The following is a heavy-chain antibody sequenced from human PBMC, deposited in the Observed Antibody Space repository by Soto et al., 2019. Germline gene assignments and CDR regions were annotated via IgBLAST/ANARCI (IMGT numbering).Heavy chain of an antibody. J-gene: IGHJ5*02. V-gene: IGHV1-69*12. CDR3: ARAPLHCISTSCLDNWFDP. Sequence: QVQLVQSGAEVKRPGSSVKVSCKASGGTFSSSAISWVRQAPGQGLEWMGGIIPIFGTANYAQKFQGRVTITAAESTSTAYMELSSLRSEDTAVYYCARAPLHCISTSCLDNWFDPWGQGTLVTVSS. CDR2: IIPIFGTA. D-gene: IGHD2-2*01. CDR1: GGTFSSSA.